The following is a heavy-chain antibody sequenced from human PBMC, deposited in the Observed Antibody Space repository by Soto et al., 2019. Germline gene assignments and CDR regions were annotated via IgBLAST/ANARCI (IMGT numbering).Heavy chain of an antibody. J-gene: IGHJ4*02. V-gene: IGHV1-3*01. Sequence: QVQLVQSGAEVKKPGASVKVSCKASGYTFSTFPMHWVRQAPGQNLEWMGWINAANGDTGYSQNFQGRVTITRDTTASTAYMELSGLRYEDTAVYFCARKDYYGAGTYQFDYWGQGTLVTVSS. CDR2: INAANGDT. CDR1: GYTFSTFP. D-gene: IGHD3-10*01. CDR3: ARKDYYGAGTYQFDY.